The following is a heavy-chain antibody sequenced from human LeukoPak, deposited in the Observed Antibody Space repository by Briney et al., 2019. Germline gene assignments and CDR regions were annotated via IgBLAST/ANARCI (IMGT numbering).Heavy chain of an antibody. CDR2: FDPEDGET. J-gene: IGHJ4*02. CDR1: GYTLTELS. D-gene: IGHD1-26*01. V-gene: IGHV1-24*01. CDR3: ARVGPNIVGASRGFDY. Sequence: VASVKVSCKVSGYTLTELSIHWVRQAPGKGLEYMGSFDPEDGETIYTQKFQGRVTMTRNTSISTAYMELSSLRSEDTAVYYCARVGPNIVGASRGFDYWGQGTLVTVSS.